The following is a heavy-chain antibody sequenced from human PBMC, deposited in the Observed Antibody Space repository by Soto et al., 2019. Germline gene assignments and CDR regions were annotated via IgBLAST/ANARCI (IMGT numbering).Heavy chain of an antibody. CDR3: AKVGVDTAMDRIAAAGSKYYFDY. D-gene: IGHD6-13*01. J-gene: IGHJ4*02. CDR2: ISGSGGST. V-gene: IGHV3-23*01. CDR1: GFTFSSYA. Sequence: GGSLRLSCAASGFTFSSYAMSWVRQAPGKGLEWVSAISGSGGSTYYADSVKGRFTISRDNSKNPLYLQMNSLRAEDTAVYYCAKVGVDTAMDRIAAAGSKYYFDYWGQGTLVTVSS.